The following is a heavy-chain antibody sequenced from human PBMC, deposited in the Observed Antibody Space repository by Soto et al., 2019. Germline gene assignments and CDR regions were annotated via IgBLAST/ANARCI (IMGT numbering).Heavy chain of an antibody. D-gene: IGHD6-19*01. Sequence: SETLSLTCAVSGGSISSGAYSWSWIRQPPGKGLEWIGYIYHSGSTNYNPSLKSRVTMSVDTSKNQFSLKLSSVTAADTAVYYCARAGLSDSSGWYYYYYGMDVWGQGTTVTVSS. CDR2: IYHSGST. V-gene: IGHV4-30-2*01. CDR3: ARAGLSDSSGWYYYYYGMDV. J-gene: IGHJ6*02. CDR1: GGSISSGAYS.